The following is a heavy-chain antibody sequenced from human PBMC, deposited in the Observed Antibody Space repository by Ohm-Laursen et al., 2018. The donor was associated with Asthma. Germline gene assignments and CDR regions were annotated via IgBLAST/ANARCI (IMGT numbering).Heavy chain of an antibody. CDR3: ARANYYYASTGYYFFDY. J-gene: IGHJ4*02. CDR1: GGSISTDDYY. D-gene: IGHD3-22*01. Sequence: TLSLTCSVSGGSISTDDYYWSWIRQSPGKGLEWIGYIYRSASTYSNPSLTSRVIISVDTAKNQFSLELTSVTAADTAVYFCARANYYYASTGYYFFDYWGQGSLVTVSS. CDR2: IYRSAST. V-gene: IGHV4-30-4*01.